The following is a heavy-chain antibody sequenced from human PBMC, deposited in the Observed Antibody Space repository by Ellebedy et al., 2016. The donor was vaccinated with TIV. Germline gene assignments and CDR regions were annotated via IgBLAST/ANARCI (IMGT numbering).Heavy chain of an antibody. Sequence: GESLKISXAASGFTFSRYSMNWVRQAPGKGLEWVSYISSSSSTIYYADSVKGRFTISRDKAKNSLYLQMNSLRTEDTALYYCAKDLELRFFKMEAFDIWGQGTMVTVSS. V-gene: IGHV3-48*01. CDR1: GFTFSRYS. J-gene: IGHJ3*02. CDR3: AKDLELRFFKMEAFDI. CDR2: ISSSSSTI. D-gene: IGHD3-3*01.